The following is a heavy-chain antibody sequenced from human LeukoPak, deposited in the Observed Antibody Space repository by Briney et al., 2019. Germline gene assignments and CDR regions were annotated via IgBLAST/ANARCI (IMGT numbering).Heavy chain of an antibody. CDR1: GASISSGSYY. Sequence: SETMSLTCTVSGASISSGSYYWSWIRQPAGRGLEWIGRIYTSGSTNYNPSLKSRVTISVDTSKNQFSLKLSSVTAADTDVYYCARDNMYYYDSSVYYGWFDLGSWGTLVTVSA. D-gene: IGHD3-22*01. V-gene: IGHV4-61*02. CDR3: ARDNMYYYDSSVYYGWFDL. J-gene: IGHJ5*02. CDR2: IYTSGST.